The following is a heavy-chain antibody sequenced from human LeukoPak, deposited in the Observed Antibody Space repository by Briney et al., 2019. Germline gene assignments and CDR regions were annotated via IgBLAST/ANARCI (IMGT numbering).Heavy chain of an antibody. D-gene: IGHD3-22*01. CDR1: GFTFGDYA. CDR2: IRSKAYGGTT. V-gene: IGHV3-49*04. Sequence: PGGSLRLSCTASGFTFGDYAMSWVCQALGKGLEWVGFIRSKAYGGTTEYAASVKGRFTISRDDSKSIAYLQMNSLKTEDTAVYYCTRDTPYYYDSSGYYDYWGQGTLVTVSS. J-gene: IGHJ4*02. CDR3: TRDTPYYYDSSGYYDY.